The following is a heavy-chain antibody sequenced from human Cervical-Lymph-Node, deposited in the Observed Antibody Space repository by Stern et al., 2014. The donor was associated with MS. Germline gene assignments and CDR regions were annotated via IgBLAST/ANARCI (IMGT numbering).Heavy chain of an antibody. V-gene: IGHV3-9*01. CDR1: GFTFADHA. CDR2: IGWNSVNI. D-gene: IGHD5-18*01. CDR3: TKDMDSVLVYYTMDV. J-gene: IGHJ6*02. Sequence: VQLVESGGGLVQPGGSLRLSCAASGFTFADHAMPWVRQSPGKGLEWVSGIGWNSVNIAYADSLKGRFTISRDNTKNSLYLQMHSLEPEDTALYYCTKDMDSVLVYYTMDVWGQGTTVTVSS.